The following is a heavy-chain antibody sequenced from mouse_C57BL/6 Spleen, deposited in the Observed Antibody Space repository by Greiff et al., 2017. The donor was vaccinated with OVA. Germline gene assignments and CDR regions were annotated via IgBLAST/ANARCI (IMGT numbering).Heavy chain of an antibody. Sequence: DVMLVESGGGLVQPTGSLKLSCAASGFTFNTYAMHWVRQAPGKGLEWVARIRSKSSNYATYYADSVKDRFTISRDDSQSMLYLQMNNLKTEDTAMYYCVRELGGDWYFDVWSTGTTVTVSS. J-gene: IGHJ1*03. V-gene: IGHV10-3*01. CDR3: VRELGGDWYFDV. CDR1: GFTFNTYA. CDR2: IRSKSSNYAT. D-gene: IGHD4-1*01.